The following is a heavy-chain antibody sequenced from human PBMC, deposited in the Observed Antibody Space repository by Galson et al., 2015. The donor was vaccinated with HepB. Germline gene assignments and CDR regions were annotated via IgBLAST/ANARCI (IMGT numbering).Heavy chain of an antibody. V-gene: IGHV1-46*01. D-gene: IGHD3-22*01. CDR1: GYAFTSYY. CDR3: ARDIDYYDSSGYPDY. Sequence: SVKVSCKASGYAFTSYYMHWVRQAPGQGLEWMGIINPSGGSTSYAQKFQGRVTMTRNTSASTVYMELSSLRSEDTAVYYCARDIDYYDSSGYPDYWGQGTLVTVSS. J-gene: IGHJ4*02. CDR2: INPSGGST.